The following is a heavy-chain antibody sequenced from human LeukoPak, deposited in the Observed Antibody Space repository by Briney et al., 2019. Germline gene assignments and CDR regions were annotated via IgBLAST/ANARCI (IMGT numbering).Heavy chain of an antibody. D-gene: IGHD5-18*01. V-gene: IGHV3-53*05. CDR2: IYSGGNT. Sequence: PGGSLRLSCTVSGFTVSSNSMSWVRQAPGKGLEWVSFIYSGGNTHYSDSVKGRFTISRDNSKNTLYLQMNSLRAEDTAVYYCARVVDTAMVLYGAFDIWGQGTMVTVSS. CDR3: ARVVDTAMVLYGAFDI. J-gene: IGHJ3*02. CDR1: GFTVSSNS.